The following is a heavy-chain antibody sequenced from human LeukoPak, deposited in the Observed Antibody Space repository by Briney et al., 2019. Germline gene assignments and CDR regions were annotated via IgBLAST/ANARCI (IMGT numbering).Heavy chain of an antibody. J-gene: IGHJ4*02. CDR2: IFHSGNT. CDR1: GGSISNDGNS. V-gene: IGHV4-30-2*01. Sequence: SETLSLTCTVSGGSISNDGNSWGWIRQPPGKGLEWIGYIFHSGNTYYNPSLRGRVTVSVDRSMYQFSLKLTSVTAADSAMYFCARRHGGKGGFDYWGQGTLVTVSS. CDR3: ARRHGGKGGFDY. D-gene: IGHD4-23*01.